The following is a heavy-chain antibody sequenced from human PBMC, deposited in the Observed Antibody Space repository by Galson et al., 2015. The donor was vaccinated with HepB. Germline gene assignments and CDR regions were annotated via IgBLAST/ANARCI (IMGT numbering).Heavy chain of an antibody. CDR1: GFTLVSPFSSYA. CDR2: ISGSGGST. J-gene: IGHJ5*02. CDR3: ARDGAYSTYYGTNWFDP. Sequence: SLRLSCAASGFTLVSPFSSYAMSWVRQAPGKGLEWVSTISGSGGSTYYADSVKGRFTSSRDNSKNTLYLQMNSLRAEDTAVYFCARDGAYSTYYGTNWFDPWGQGTLVTVSS. V-gene: IGHV3-23*01. D-gene: IGHD4-11*01.